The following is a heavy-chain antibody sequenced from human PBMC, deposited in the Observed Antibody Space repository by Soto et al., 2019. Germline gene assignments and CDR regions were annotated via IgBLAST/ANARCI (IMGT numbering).Heavy chain of an antibody. Sequence: GGSLRLSCAASGFTFSSYSMNWVRQAPGKGLEWVSYISSSSSTIYYADSVKGRFTISRDNAKNSLYLQMNSLRDEDTAVYYCARDKRMVRGVDAFDIWGQGTMVTVSS. D-gene: IGHD3-10*01. CDR3: ARDKRMVRGVDAFDI. V-gene: IGHV3-48*02. J-gene: IGHJ3*02. CDR2: ISSSSSTI. CDR1: GFTFSSYS.